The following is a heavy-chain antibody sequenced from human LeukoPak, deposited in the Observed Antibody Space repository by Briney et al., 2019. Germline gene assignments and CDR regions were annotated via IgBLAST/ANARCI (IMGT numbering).Heavy chain of an antibody. D-gene: IGHD3-10*01. J-gene: IGHJ5*02. V-gene: IGHV3-74*01. Sequence: GGSLRLSCAASGFIFRGYWMHWVRQAPGKGLVWVSRINSDGSSTSYADSVKGRFTISRDNAKNTLYLQMNSLRAEDTAVYYCARSPPFAVRGVMSWFDPWGQGTLVTVSS. CDR1: GFIFRGYW. CDR2: INSDGSST. CDR3: ARSPPFAVRGVMSWFDP.